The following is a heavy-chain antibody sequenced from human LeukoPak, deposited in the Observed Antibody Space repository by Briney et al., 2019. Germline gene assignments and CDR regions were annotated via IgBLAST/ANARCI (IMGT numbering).Heavy chain of an antibody. V-gene: IGHV4-59*08. J-gene: IGHJ4*02. CDR2: IYYSGYT. CDR1: GGSISTYY. Sequence: SETLSLTCTVSGGSISTYYWSWFRQPPGKGLEWIGYIYYSGYTNYIPSLKSRVTISLDTSKNQFSLKLSSVTAADTAMYYCARHETGPYFDYWGQGTLVTVSS. CDR3: ARHETGPYFDY. D-gene: IGHD3-9*01.